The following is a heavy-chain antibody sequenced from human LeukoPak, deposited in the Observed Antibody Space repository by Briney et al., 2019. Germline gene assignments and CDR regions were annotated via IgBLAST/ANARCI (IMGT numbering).Heavy chain of an antibody. CDR2: INSDGSSI. CDR3: VRDWYYSTDY. D-gene: IGHD4-11*01. CDR1: GFVFSNTW. Sequence: GGSLRLSCVASGFVFSNTWMNWVRQAPGKGLVWVSRINSDGSSIVYADSVKGRFTISRDNAKNTMYLQMNSLRGDDSAVYYCVRDWYYSTDYWGQGTLVTVSS. V-gene: IGHV3-74*01. J-gene: IGHJ4*02.